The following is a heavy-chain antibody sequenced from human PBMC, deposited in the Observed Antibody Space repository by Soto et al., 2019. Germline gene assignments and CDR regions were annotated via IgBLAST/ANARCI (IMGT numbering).Heavy chain of an antibody. CDR3: VRIGVKRQIDF. CDR2: INPNSGGT. CDR1: RFRFRFYY. Sequence: SVKACSKASRFRFRFYYMRWVRQAPGEGIEWMGWINPNSGGTHCAQKFQGRVTMARDTSSRTADREVSRLRSDDTAVYYSVRIGVKRQIDFWGQRPLVTGYS. J-gene: IGHJ4*02. V-gene: IGHV1-2*02. D-gene: IGHD3-16*01.